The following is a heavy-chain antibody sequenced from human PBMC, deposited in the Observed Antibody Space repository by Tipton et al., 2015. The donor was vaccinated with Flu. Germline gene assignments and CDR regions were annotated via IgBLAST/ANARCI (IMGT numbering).Heavy chain of an antibody. CDR3: ARDGRNPQTPGYGYNDY. CDR1: GFTFSDYY. D-gene: IGHD5-18*01. J-gene: IGHJ4*02. Sequence: SLRLSCAASGFTFSDYYMSWIRQAPGKGLEWVSYISSSSSYTNYADSVKGRFTISRDNAKNSLYLQMNSLRAEDTAVYYCARDGRNPQTPGYGYNDYWGQGTLVTVSS. V-gene: IGHV3-11*06. CDR2: ISSSSSYT.